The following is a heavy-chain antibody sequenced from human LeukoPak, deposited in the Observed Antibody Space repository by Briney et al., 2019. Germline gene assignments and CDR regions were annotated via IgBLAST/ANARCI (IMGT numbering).Heavy chain of an antibody. V-gene: IGHV3-74*01. Sequence: GGSLRLSCAASGFTFSTYVMSWVRQAPGKGLLWVSRINSVGSSTSYADSVKGRFTISRDNAKNTLYLQMNSLRAEDTAVYYCAREGYYSGMDVWGQGTTVTVSS. CDR2: INSVGSST. CDR1: GFTFSTYV. CDR3: AREGYYSGMDV. J-gene: IGHJ6*02.